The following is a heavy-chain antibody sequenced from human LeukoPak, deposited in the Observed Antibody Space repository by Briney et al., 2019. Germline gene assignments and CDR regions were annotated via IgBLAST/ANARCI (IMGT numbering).Heavy chain of an antibody. V-gene: IGHV4-61*02. D-gene: IGHD7-27*01. J-gene: IGHJ4*02. Sequence: SQTLSLTCTVSGGSISSGSYYWSWIRQPAGKGLEWIGRIYTSGSTYYNPSLKSRVTISVDTSKNQFSLKLSSVTAADTAVYYCARNNWGLFDYWGQGTLVTVSS. CDR1: GGSISSGSYY. CDR3: ARNNWGLFDY. CDR2: IYTSGST.